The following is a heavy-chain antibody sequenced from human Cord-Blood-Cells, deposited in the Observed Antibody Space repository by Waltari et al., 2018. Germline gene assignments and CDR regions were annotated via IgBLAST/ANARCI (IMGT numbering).Heavy chain of an antibody. J-gene: IGHJ4*02. CDR1: GGSFIGYY. CDR3: ARKKGIFGVVIDY. D-gene: IGHD3-3*01. Sequence: QVQLQQRGAGLLKPSETLSLTCAVYGGSFIGYYWSWLRQPPGKGLEWIGEINHSGSTNYNPSIKSRVTISVDTSKNQFSLKLSSVTAADTAVYYCARKKGIFGVVIDYWGQGTLVTVSS. CDR2: INHSGST. V-gene: IGHV4-34*01.